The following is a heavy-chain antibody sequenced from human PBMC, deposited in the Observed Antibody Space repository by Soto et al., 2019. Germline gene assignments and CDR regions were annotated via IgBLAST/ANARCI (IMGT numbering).Heavy chain of an antibody. CDR2: IYHSGST. Sequence: QVQLQESGPGLVKPSGTLSLTCAVSGGSISSSNWWSWVRQPPGKGLEWIGEIYHSGSTNYNPSPKTRVTISVDTSKDPFSLKLSSVTAADTAVYYCARIAAAGTYFQHWGQGTLVTVSS. J-gene: IGHJ1*01. V-gene: IGHV4-4*02. D-gene: IGHD6-13*01. CDR1: GGSISSSNW. CDR3: ARIAAAGTYFQH.